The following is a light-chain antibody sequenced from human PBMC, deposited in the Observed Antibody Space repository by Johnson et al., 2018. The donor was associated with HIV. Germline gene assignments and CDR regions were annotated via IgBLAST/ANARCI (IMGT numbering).Light chain of an antibody. Sequence: QSVLTQPPSVSAAPGQKVTISCSGSSSNIGNNYVSWYQQLPGTAPKLLIYENNKRPSGIPDRFSGSKSGTSATLGIAGLQTGDEADYYCGTWDNSLSTGAVFGTATKVTDL. CDR3: GTWDNSLSTGAV. CDR1: SSNIGNNY. V-gene: IGLV1-51*02. CDR2: ENN. J-gene: IGLJ1*01.